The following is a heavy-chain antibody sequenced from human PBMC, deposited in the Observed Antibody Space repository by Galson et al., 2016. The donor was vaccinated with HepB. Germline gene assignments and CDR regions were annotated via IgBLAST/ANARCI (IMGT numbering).Heavy chain of an antibody. Sequence: SETLSLTCTASGGSINRYYWSWIRQPAGKGLEWIGRIYTSGRTNYNPSLKSRATMSVDTSKNQFSLNLTSVTAADTAAYYCARERDYVWGSDHYDYYMDVWGKGTTVTVSS. J-gene: IGHJ6*03. CDR1: GGSINRYY. CDR3: ARERDYVWGSDHYDYYMDV. V-gene: IGHV4-4*07. CDR2: IYTSGRT. D-gene: IGHD3-16*02.